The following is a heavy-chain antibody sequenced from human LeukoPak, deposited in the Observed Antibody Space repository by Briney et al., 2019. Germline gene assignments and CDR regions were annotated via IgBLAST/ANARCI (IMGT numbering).Heavy chain of an antibody. J-gene: IGHJ4*02. V-gene: IGHV1-69*06. Sequence: SVKVSCKASGGTFSSYAISWVRQAPGQGLEWMGGIIPIFGTANYAQKFQGRVTITAGKSTSTAYMELSSLRSEDTAVYYCARARVTTPPGPFDYWGQGTLVTVSS. D-gene: IGHD4-17*01. CDR3: ARARVTTPPGPFDY. CDR1: GGTFSSYA. CDR2: IIPIFGTA.